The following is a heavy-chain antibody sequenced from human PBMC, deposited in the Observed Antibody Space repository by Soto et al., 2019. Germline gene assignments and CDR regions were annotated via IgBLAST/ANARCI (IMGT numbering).Heavy chain of an antibody. D-gene: IGHD3-16*01. CDR3: ASQITNYYYGMDV. CDR2: IYHSGST. J-gene: IGHJ6*02. Sequence: QVQLQESGPGLVKPSGTLSLTCAVSGGSISSSNWWSWVRQPPGKGLEWIGEIYHSGSTNYNPSLKSRVXXSXDXXKNQFSLKLSSVTAADTAVYYCASQITNYYYGMDVWGQGTTVTVSS. CDR1: GGSISSSNW. V-gene: IGHV4-4*02.